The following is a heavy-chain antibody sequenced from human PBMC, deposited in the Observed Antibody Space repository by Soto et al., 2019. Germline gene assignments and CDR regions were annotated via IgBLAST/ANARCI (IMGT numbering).Heavy chain of an antibody. CDR1: VFTFSSYA. V-gene: IGHV3-23*01. J-gene: IGHJ4*02. CDR3: AKERDNGADRYYFDD. D-gene: IGHD2-8*01. Sequence: GWSLRLSCASSVFTFSSYAMTWVRQAPGKGLEWVSAISGSGDSTYYADSVKGRFTISRDQSKNTLYLQMHSLRAEDTAVYFCAKERDNGADRYYFDDWGQGTLVTVSS. CDR2: ISGSGDST.